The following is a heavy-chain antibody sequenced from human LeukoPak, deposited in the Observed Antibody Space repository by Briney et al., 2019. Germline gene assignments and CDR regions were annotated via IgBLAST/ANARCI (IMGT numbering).Heavy chain of an antibody. D-gene: IGHD1-26*01. Sequence: SETLSLTCTVSGYSISSGYYWGWIRQPPGKGLEWIGSIYHSGSTYYNPSLKSRVTISVDTSKNQFSLKLSSVTAADTAVYYCARVKWELSDAFDIWGQGTMVTVSS. CDR2: IYHSGST. CDR1: GYSISSGYY. CDR3: ARVKWELSDAFDI. V-gene: IGHV4-38-2*02. J-gene: IGHJ3*02.